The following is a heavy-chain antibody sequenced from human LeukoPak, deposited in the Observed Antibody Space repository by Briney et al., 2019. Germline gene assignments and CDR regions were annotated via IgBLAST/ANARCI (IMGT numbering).Heavy chain of an antibody. D-gene: IGHD5-24*01. V-gene: IGHV3-7*01. CDR3: ARGANYAFDI. CDR2: IKQDGSEK. Sequence: GGSLRLSCAASGFTFSCHWMYWVRQAPGKGLEWVANIKQDGSEKYYVDSVKGRFPISRDNAKNSLYLQMNSLRTEDTAVYYCARGANYAFDIWRQGTMVTDSS. J-gene: IGHJ3*02. CDR1: GFTFSCHW.